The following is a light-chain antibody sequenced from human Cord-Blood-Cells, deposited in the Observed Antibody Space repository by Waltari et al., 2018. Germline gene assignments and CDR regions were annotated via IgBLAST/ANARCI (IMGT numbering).Light chain of an antibody. CDR1: QSVSSY. Sequence: IVLTQSPATLSLSPGERAILSCMASQSVSSYLAWYQQKPGQAPRLLIYDASNRATGIPARFSGSGSGTDFTLTISSLEPEDFAVYYCQQRSNWPITFGQGTRLEIK. J-gene: IGKJ5*01. V-gene: IGKV3-11*01. CDR3: QQRSNWPIT. CDR2: DAS.